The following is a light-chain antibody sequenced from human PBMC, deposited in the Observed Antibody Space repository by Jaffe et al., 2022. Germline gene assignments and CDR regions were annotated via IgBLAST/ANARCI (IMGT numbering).Light chain of an antibody. CDR3: QQYGGSSAFT. CDR1: QSLTPPLVGYQQ. V-gene: IGKV3-20*01. Sequence: EIVLTQSPGTLSLSPGERATLSCRASQSLTPPLVGYQQLVWYQQKPGQAPRLLIYGASNRATGIPDRFSGSYSGTDFTLTISRLEPEDFAVYYCQQYGGSSAFTFGPGTKVDI. J-gene: IGKJ3*01. CDR2: GAS.